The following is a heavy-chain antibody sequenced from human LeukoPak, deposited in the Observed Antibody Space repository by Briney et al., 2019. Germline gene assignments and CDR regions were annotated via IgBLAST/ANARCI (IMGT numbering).Heavy chain of an antibody. D-gene: IGHD4-23*01. CDR1: GYTLTELS. CDR3: ARDERARGGNSGYFGY. J-gene: IGHJ4*02. Sequence: GASVKVSCKVSGYTLTELSMHWVRQAPGKGLEWMGWISGYNGDTKHVQKLQGRVTMTTDTSTSTTYLELRSLTSDDTAMYYCARDERARGGNSGYFGYWGQGTLITVSS. CDR2: ISGYNGDT. V-gene: IGHV1-18*01.